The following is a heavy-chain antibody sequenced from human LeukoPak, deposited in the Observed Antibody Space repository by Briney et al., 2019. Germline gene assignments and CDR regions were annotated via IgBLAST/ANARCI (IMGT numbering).Heavy chain of an antibody. CDR3: ARGRALNGSGSYSFDY. D-gene: IGHD3-10*01. CDR2: INHSGST. J-gene: IGHJ4*02. Sequence: SETLSLTCAVYGGSFRGYYWSWIRQPPGKGLEWIGEINHSGSTNYNPSLKSRVTISVDTSKNQFSLKLSSVTAADTAVYYCARGRALNGSGSYSFDYWGQGTLVTVSS. V-gene: IGHV4-34*01. CDR1: GGSFRGYY.